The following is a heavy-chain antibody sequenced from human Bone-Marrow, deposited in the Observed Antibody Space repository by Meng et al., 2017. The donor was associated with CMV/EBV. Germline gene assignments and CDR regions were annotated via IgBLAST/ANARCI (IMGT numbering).Heavy chain of an antibody. CDR1: GFTFSSYS. CDR3: AKGLWDYYYGMDV. CDR2: ISSSSSYI. Sequence: GESLKISCAASGFTFSSYSMNWVRQAPGKGLEWVSSISSSSSYIYYADSVKGRFTISRDNSKNTLYLQMNSLRAEDTAVYYCAKGLWDYYYGMDVRGQGTTVTVSS. J-gene: IGHJ6*02. V-gene: IGHV3-21*04. D-gene: IGHD2-21*01.